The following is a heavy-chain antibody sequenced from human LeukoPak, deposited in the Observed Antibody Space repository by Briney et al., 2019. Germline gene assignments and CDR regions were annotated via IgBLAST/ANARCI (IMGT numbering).Heavy chain of an antibody. J-gene: IGHJ4*02. CDR1: GGTFSSYA. CDR2: IIPIFGTA. CDR3: VRTYYYDSSGYYYYDYFDY. Sequence: SVKVSCKASGGTFSSYAISWVRQAPGQGLEWMGGIIPIFGTANYAQKFQGRVTITADKSTSTAYMELSSLRSEDTAVYYCVRTYYYDSSGYYYYDYFDYRGQGTLVTVSS. D-gene: IGHD3-22*01. V-gene: IGHV1-69*06.